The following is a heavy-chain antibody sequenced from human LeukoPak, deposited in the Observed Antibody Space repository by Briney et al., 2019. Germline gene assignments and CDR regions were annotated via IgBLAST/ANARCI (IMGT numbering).Heavy chain of an antibody. D-gene: IGHD6-13*01. V-gene: IGHV1-18*01. CDR3: ARDRHIAAAVYYYYMDV. CDR1: GYTFTSYI. Sequence: ASVKVSCKASGYTFTSYIISWVRQAPGQGLEWMGWINAYNGNTDYAQRVQGRVTMTTDTSTSTAYMELRSLRSDDTAVYYCARDRHIAAAVYYYYMDVWGRDPGHRLL. CDR2: INAYNGNT. J-gene: IGHJ6*03.